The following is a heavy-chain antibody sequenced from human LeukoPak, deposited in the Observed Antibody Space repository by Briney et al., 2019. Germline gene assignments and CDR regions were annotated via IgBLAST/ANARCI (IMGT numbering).Heavy chain of an antibody. V-gene: IGHV3-48*03. J-gene: IGHJ4*02. CDR1: GFTFSSYE. CDR3: ARVSSRSYALDY. CDR2: ISSSGSTI. D-gene: IGHD1-26*01. Sequence: GGSLRLSCAASGFTFSSYEMNWVRQAPGKGLEWVSYISSSGSTIYYADSVKGRFTISRDNAKNSLYLQMNSLRAEDTAVYYCARVSSRSYALDYWGQGTLVTVSS.